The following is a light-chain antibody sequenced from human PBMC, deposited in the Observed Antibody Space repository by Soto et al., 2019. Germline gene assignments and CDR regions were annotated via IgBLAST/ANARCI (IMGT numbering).Light chain of an antibody. J-gene: IGLJ2*01. CDR1: SSNIGAGYD. V-gene: IGLV1-40*01. Sequence: QSVLTQPPSVSGAPGQRVTISCTGSSSNIGAGYDVHWYQKLPGTAPKLLIYGNSNRPSGVPDRFSGSKSGTSASLAITGLQAEDEADYYCQSYDSSLSGSVFGGGTTLTVL. CDR2: GNS. CDR3: QSYDSSLSGSV.